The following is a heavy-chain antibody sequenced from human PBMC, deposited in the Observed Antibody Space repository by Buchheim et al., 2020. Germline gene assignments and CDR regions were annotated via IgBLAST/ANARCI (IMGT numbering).Heavy chain of an antibody. V-gene: IGHV1-2*02. Sequence: QVQLVQSGAEVKKPGASVKVSCMASGYTFSASYIHWVRQAPGQGLEWMGWINPNSGAPNYAQKFQGRVTMTGDRSISTAYMELSRLRSDDTAVYYCARGDVLLGLDYWGQGTL. CDR2: INPNSGAP. J-gene: IGHJ4*02. CDR3: ARGDVLLGLDY. D-gene: IGHD3-10*02. CDR1: GYTFSASY.